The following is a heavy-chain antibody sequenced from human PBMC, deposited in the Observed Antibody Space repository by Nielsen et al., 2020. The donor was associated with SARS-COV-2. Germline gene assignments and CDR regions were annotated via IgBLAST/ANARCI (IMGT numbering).Heavy chain of an antibody. V-gene: IGHV3-33*06. Sequence: SLKISCAASGFTSSSYAMHWVRQAPGKGLERVAVIRYDGSNKYYADSAKGRFTISRDNSKNTLYLQMNSLRAEDTAVYYCAKGALWFGELFRFDYWGQGTLVTVSS. CDR1: GFTSSSYA. CDR3: AKGALWFGELFRFDY. J-gene: IGHJ4*02. CDR2: IRYDGSNK. D-gene: IGHD3-10*01.